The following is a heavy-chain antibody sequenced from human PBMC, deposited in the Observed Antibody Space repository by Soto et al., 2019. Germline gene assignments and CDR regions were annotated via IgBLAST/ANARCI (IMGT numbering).Heavy chain of an antibody. CDR3: VKGGHFSPFDI. CDR1: GLTFDNYA. D-gene: IGHD3-10*01. V-gene: IGHV3-23*01. CDR2: ISGRGDDT. Sequence: EVQLLESGGRLVQFGGSLRLSCAASGLTFDNYAMTWVRQAPGKGLEWVSTISGRGDDTYYANSVKGRFTISRDNSKNMASLQMNSLRAEDTAMYYCVKGGHFSPFDIWGHGTLVTVSS. J-gene: IGHJ3*02.